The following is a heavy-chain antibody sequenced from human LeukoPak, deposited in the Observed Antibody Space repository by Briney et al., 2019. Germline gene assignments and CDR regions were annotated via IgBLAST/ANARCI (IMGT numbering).Heavy chain of an antibody. V-gene: IGHV4-39*01. CDR2: VYYSGNT. D-gene: IGHD3-10*01. CDR1: GDSVTSSSYH. CDR3: ARLSGGNPGNF. J-gene: IGHJ4*02. Sequence: SETLSLTCSVSGDSVTSSSYHWGWIRQPPGEGLEWIGTVYYSGNTYYNPSLKTRLTLSIDASKNQVSLRLSTVTATDTAVYYCARLSGGNPGNFWGQGTLVTVSS.